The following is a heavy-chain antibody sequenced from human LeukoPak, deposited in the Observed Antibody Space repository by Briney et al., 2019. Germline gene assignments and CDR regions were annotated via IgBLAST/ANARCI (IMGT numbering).Heavy chain of an antibody. CDR2: INHSGST. CDR3: ARRSYSSGWYAWGI. CDR1: GGSFSGYY. Sequence: NPSETLSLTCAVYGGSFSGYYWSWIRQPPGKGLEWIGEINHSGSTNYNPSLKSRVTISVDTSKNQFSLKLSSVTAADTAVYYCARRSYSSGWYAWGIWGQGTMVTVSS. V-gene: IGHV4-34*01. J-gene: IGHJ3*02. D-gene: IGHD6-19*01.